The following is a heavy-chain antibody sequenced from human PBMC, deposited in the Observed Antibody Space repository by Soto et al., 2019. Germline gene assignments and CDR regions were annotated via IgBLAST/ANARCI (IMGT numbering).Heavy chain of an antibody. CDR1: GFTFSSYA. J-gene: IGHJ6*02. D-gene: IGHD2-15*01. CDR3: ARAKYIVVVVAADYGMDV. CDR2: ISYDGSNK. Sequence: HPGGSLRLSCAASGFTFSSYAMHWVRQAPGKGLEWVAVISYDGSNKYYADSVKGRFTISRDNSKNTLYLQMNSLRAEDTAVYYCARAKYIVVVVAADYGMDVWGQGTTVTVSS. V-gene: IGHV3-30-3*01.